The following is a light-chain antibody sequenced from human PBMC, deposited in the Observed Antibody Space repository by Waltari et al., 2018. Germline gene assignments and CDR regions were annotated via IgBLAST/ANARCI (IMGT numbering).Light chain of an antibody. CDR3: MQALEGLT. CDR2: GNN. J-gene: IGLJ2*01. Sequence: QSVLTQPPSVSGAPGQTVTISCTGSSSNIGTGYDVHWSQQLPGTAPKLLIHGNNNRPSGVPDRFSGSKSGTSASLAITGLQAEDEADYYCMQALEGLTFGGGTK. CDR1: SSNIGTGYD. V-gene: IGLV1-40*01.